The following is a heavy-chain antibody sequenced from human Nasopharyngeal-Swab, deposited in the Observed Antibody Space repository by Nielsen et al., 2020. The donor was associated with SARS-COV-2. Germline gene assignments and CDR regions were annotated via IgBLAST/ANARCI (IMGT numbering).Heavy chain of an antibody. CDR1: GFTLRNYD. V-gene: IGHV3-74*01. J-gene: IGHJ4*02. Sequence: GGSLRLSCVGSGFTLRNYDMGWVRQTPGKGLVWVSRINSDGSSTSYADSVKGRFTISRDNAKNTLYLQMNSLRAEDTAVYYCARGRRSFPTDYWGQGTLVTVSS. CDR2: INSDGSST. D-gene: IGHD1-1*01. CDR3: ARGRRSFPTDY.